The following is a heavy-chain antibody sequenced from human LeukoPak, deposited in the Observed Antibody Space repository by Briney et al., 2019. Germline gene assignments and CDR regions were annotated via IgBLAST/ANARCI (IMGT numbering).Heavy chain of an antibody. Sequence: GGSLRLSCAASGITVNTNYMSWVRQAPGKGLEWVSNVFSDGRTFYADSVKGRFTISRDISKNTLYLQMNSLTIEDTAVYYCAKTKAATVADYPFYFDYWGQGTLVTVSS. CDR3: AKTKAATVADYPFYFDY. CDR2: VFSDGRT. CDR1: GITVNTNY. V-gene: IGHV3-53*05. D-gene: IGHD6-19*01. J-gene: IGHJ4*02.